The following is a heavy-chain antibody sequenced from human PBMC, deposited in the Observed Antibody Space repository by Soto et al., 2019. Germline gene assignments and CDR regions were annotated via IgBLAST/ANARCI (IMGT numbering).Heavy chain of an antibody. Sequence: ASVKVSCKTSGYSFTKYGLHWVRQAPGQRLEWMGWINPGNGDTKYSQRFQGRVTITRDTSATTAYMELSSLRSEDSAVFYCARTDCSSTSCYNYYYYGMDVWGQGTTVTVSS. CDR1: GYSFTKYG. CDR2: INPGNGDT. D-gene: IGHD2-2*01. V-gene: IGHV1-3*01. CDR3: ARTDCSSTSCYNYYYYGMDV. J-gene: IGHJ6*02.